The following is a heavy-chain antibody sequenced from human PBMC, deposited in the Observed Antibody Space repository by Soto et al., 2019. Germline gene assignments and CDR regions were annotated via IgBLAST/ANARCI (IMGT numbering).Heavy chain of an antibody. D-gene: IGHD3-16*01. CDR1: GFTFRSYV. CDR2: TSYDGSNK. CDR3: ARWGTTGGLDV. J-gene: IGHJ4*02. V-gene: IGHV3-30*19. Sequence: QVQLVESGGGVVQPGTSLRLSCVGSGFTFRSYVIHWVRQAPGKGLEWVALTSYDGSNKYYDDSVKGRFTISRDNSRNTGELQMDSPRLEDPALYYCARWGTTGGLDVWGQGTLVSVSS.